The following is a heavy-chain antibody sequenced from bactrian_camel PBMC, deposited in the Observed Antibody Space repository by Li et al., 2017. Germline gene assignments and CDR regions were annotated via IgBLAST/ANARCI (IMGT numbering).Heavy chain of an antibody. CDR2: IDGDGET. Sequence: QLVESGGGSVQPGGSLRLSCVVSGYTYSGCVEWFRQAPGKEREGVAAIDGDGETKYAYSVKGRFTISQDNTKHTLYLQMTSLKPEDTGMYFCAAVRDPAIAFGAVLSSASDVSPFRYWGQGTQVTVS. V-gene: IGHV3S1*01. CDR1: GYTYSGC. D-gene: IGHD5*01. CDR3: AAVRDPAIAFGAVLSSASDVSPFRY. J-gene: IGHJ6*01.